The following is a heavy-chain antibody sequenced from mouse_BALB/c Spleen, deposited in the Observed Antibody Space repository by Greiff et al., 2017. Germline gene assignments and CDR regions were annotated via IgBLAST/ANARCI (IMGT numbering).Heavy chain of an antibody. D-gene: IGHD4-1*01. CDR2: INPSNGGT. Sequence: VQLQESGAELVKPGASVKLSCKASGYTFTSYYMYWVKQRPGQGLEWIGEINPSNGGTNFNEKFKSKATLTVDKSSSTAYMQLSSLTSEDSAVYYCTRGGNWDAMDYWGQGTSVTVSS. J-gene: IGHJ4*01. CDR1: GYTFTSYY. V-gene: IGHV1S81*02. CDR3: TRGGNWDAMDY.